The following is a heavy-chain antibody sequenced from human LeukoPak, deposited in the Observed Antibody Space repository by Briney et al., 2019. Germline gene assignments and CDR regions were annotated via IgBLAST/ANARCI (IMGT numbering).Heavy chain of an antibody. J-gene: IGHJ6*03. CDR3: ARDLFKGYSPYYYMDV. D-gene: IGHD3-22*01. Sequence: ASVKVSCKASGYTFTGYYMHWVRQAPGQGLEWMGRINPNSGGTNYAQEFQGRVTMTRDTSISTAYMELSSLRSEDTAVYYCARDLFKGYSPYYYMDVWGKGTTVTVSS. CDR2: INPNSGGT. CDR1: GYTFTGYY. V-gene: IGHV1-2*06.